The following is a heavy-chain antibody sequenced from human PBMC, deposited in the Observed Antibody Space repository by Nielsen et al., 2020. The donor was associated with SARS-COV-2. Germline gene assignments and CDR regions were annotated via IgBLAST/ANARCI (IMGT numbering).Heavy chain of an antibody. V-gene: IGHV1-18*01. CDR1: GYTFTSYG. CDR2: ISAYNGNT. Sequence: ASVKVSRKASGYTFTSYGISWVRQAPGQGLEWMGWISAYNGNTNYAQKLQGRVTMTTDTSTSTAYMELSSLRSEDTAVYYCARDRERITMIARAGGGYFDYWGQGTLVTVSS. J-gene: IGHJ4*02. D-gene: IGHD3-22*01. CDR3: ARDRERITMIARAGGGYFDY.